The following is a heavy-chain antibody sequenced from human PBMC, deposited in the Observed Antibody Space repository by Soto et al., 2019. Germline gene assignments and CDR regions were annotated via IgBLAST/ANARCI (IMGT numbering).Heavy chain of an antibody. CDR3: ARVGVDDYLNYFDN. V-gene: IGHV3-33*01. D-gene: IGHD3-16*01. CDR1: GFTFSYYG. Sequence: QVQLVESGGGVVQPGRSLRLSCAASGFTFSYYGMYWVRQAPGKGLEWVTIIWYDGNKEYYADSVKGRFTVSRDNSKNMLYLKMNSLRVEDTAVYYCARVGVDDYLNYFDNWGLGTLVTVSS. J-gene: IGHJ4*02. CDR2: IWYDGNKE.